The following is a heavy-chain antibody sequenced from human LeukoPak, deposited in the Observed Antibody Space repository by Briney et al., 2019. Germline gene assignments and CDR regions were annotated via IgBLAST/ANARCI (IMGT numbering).Heavy chain of an antibody. CDR3: ARAEVRGVKADAFDI. Sequence: SETLSLTCTVSGGSISSYYWSWIRQPPGKGLEWIGYIYYSGSTNYKPSLKSRVTISVETSRNQFSLKLSSVTAADTAVYYCARAEVRGVKADAFDIWGQGTMVTVSS. V-gene: IGHV4-59*08. CDR1: GGSISSYY. CDR2: IYYSGST. D-gene: IGHD3-10*01. J-gene: IGHJ3*02.